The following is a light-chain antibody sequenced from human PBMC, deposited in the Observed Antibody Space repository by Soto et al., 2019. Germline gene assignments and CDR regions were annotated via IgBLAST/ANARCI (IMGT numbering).Light chain of an antibody. V-gene: IGKV3-20*01. Sequence: EVLLTQSPGTLSLSPGERATLSCRASQSVSSSHLAWYQQKPGQAPRLLIYGASSRATGIPDRFSGSGSGTDFSLTISRLEPEDFAVYYCQQYGRSPFTFGQGTRLEIK. J-gene: IGKJ5*01. CDR2: GAS. CDR1: QSVSSSH. CDR3: QQYGRSPFT.